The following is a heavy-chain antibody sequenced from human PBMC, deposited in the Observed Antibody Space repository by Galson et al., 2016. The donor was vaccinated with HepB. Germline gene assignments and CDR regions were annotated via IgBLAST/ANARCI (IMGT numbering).Heavy chain of an antibody. Sequence: QSGAEVKKPGESLKISCQGSGYSFISYWIGWVRQMPGKGLEWMGIIYPGDSATRYSPSFQGQVTISVDKSISTAYLQWSSLKASDTAMYYCARHLGYCSSTSCYLDSWGQGTLVTFSS. CDR3: ARHLGYCSSTSCYLDS. CDR2: IYPGDSAT. J-gene: IGHJ4*02. V-gene: IGHV5-51*01. D-gene: IGHD2-2*01. CDR1: GYSFISYW.